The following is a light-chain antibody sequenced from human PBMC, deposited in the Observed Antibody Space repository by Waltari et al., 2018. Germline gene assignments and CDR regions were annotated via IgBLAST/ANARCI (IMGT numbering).Light chain of an antibody. CDR3: CSYAGSYTFAV. J-gene: IGLJ1*01. V-gene: IGLV2-11*01. CDR1: SSDVGAYNH. CDR2: EVS. Sequence: QSALTQPRPVSGSPGQSVTLSCTGTSSDVGAYNHAPRYQQHPGKAPKLMIYEVSNPPSGISDRFSGSKSGNTAALTISGLQAEDEADYYCCSYAGSYTFAVFGTGTKVTV.